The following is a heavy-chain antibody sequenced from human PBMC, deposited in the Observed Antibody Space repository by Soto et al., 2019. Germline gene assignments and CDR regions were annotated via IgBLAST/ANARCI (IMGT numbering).Heavy chain of an antibody. J-gene: IGHJ4*02. CDR2: INDSGSI. D-gene: IGHD6-19*01. Sequence: ETLSLTCGVYGGSFRGSYWSWIRQPPEKVLEWIGEINDSGSINYNPSLKSRVTISVDTSKNQFSLNLRSVTAADTAVYYCARGLITGSHYSGGWYYFDSWGQGTQVTVSS. CDR3: ARGLITGSHYSGGWYYFDS. CDR1: GGSFRGSY. V-gene: IGHV4-34*01.